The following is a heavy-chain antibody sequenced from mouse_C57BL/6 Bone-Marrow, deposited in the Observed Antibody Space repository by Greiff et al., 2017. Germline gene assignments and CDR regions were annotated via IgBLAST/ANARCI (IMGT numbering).Heavy chain of an antibody. Sequence: EVKLMESGAELVRPGASVTLSCTASGFNIKDDYMHWVKQRPEQGLEWIGWIDPENGDTEYASKFQEKATITADTSSNTAYLQLSSLTSEDTGVYYCTTLLFDCWGQGTTLTVSS. D-gene: IGHD2-1*01. V-gene: IGHV14-4*01. CDR2: IDPENGDT. J-gene: IGHJ2*01. CDR3: TTLLFDC. CDR1: GFNIKDDY.